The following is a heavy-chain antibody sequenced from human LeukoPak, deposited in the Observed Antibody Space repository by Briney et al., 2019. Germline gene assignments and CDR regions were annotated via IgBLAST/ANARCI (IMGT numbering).Heavy chain of an antibody. CDR1: GFTFSDYY. Sequence: GGSLRLSCAASGFTFSDYYMTWVRQAPGKGLEWVPYISSSSNTVYYADSVKGRLTVSRDNANNSLFMQMTNLRAEDTAVYYCARRAMGATSFDYWGQGTLVTVSS. CDR3: ARRAMGATSFDY. CDR2: ISSSSNTV. D-gene: IGHD1-26*01. J-gene: IGHJ4*02. V-gene: IGHV3-11*04.